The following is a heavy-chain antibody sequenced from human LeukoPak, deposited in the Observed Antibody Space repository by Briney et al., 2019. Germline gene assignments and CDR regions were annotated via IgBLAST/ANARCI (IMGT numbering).Heavy chain of an antibody. CDR3: AKAGTQQWLLFVGVY. V-gene: IGHV3-30*02. D-gene: IGHD6-19*01. J-gene: IGHJ4*02. Sequence: GGSLRLSCAASGFTVSSNYMSWVRQAPGKGLEWVALIRYDGSNKYYADSVKGRFTISRDNSKNTLYLQMNSLRVEDTAMYYCAKAGTQQWLLFVGVYWGQGALVTVSS. CDR1: GFTVSSNY. CDR2: IRYDGSNK.